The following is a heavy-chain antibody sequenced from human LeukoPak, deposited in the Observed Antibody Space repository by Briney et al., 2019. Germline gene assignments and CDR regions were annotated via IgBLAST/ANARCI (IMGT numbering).Heavy chain of an antibody. CDR2: ISASGGHT. J-gene: IGHJ6*02. D-gene: IGHD1-1*01. CDR1: AYTFTSYA. CDR3: AQNGRTTATTSGMDV. Sequence: GGSLRLSCAASAYTFTSYAMSWVCQAPRTGLELVSGISASGGHTYYADSVKGRFTISRDNSKNTLYLQMKSLRAEDTAIYYGAQNGRTTATTSGMDVWGQGTTVTVSS. V-gene: IGHV3-23*01.